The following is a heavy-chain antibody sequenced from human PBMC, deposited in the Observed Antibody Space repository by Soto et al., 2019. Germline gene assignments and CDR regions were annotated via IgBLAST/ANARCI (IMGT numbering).Heavy chain of an antibody. Sequence: SVKVSCKASGGTFGSDAITWVRQAPGQGLEWVGRIIPIFGTTNYAQNLPGRVTISADKSTLTSYMELHSLTSDDTALYYCARDRTDSGYYTNWLDPWGQGTQVTVSS. CDR1: GGTFGSDA. J-gene: IGHJ5*02. D-gene: IGHD3-22*01. CDR3: ARDRTDSGYYTNWLDP. CDR2: IIPIFGTT. V-gene: IGHV1-69*06.